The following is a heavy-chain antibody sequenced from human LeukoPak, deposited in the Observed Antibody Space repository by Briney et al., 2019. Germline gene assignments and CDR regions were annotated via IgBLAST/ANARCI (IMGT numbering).Heavy chain of an antibody. V-gene: IGHV3-33*01. CDR1: GFTFSSYG. CDR2: IWYDGSNK. Sequence: GGSLRLSCAASGFTFSSYGMHWVRQAPGKGLEWVAVIWYDGSNKYYADSVKGRFTISRDNSKNTLYLQMSSLRAEDTAVYYCASESTYNWFDPWGQGTLVTVSS. CDR3: ASESTYNWFDP. J-gene: IGHJ5*02.